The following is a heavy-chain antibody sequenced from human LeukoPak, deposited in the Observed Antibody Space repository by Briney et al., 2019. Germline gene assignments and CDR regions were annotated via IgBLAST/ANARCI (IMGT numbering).Heavy chain of an antibody. CDR3: ARERWEMATVGGDY. CDR2: IIPILGTA. V-gene: IGHV1-69*13. J-gene: IGHJ4*02. CDR1: GGTFISYA. D-gene: IGHD5-24*01. Sequence: GASVKVSCKASGGTFISYAISWVRQAPGQGLEWMGGIIPILGTANYAQKFQGRVTITADESTSTAYMELSSLRAEDTAVYYCARERWEMATVGGDYWGQGTLVTVSS.